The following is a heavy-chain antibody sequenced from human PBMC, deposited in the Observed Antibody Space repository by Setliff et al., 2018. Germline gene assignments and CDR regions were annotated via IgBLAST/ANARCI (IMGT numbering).Heavy chain of an antibody. CDR3: ARINFYVSSGYYYAPEL. V-gene: IGHV1-18*01. Sequence: GASVKVSCKSSGFTFTDYGITWVRQVPGQGLEWMGWINNYNFNTQYAQKFQGRVTVTTDTSTTTAYMELRSLRADDTAVYYCARINFYVSSGYYYAPELWGQGTTVTGSS. CDR1: GFTFTDYG. CDR2: INNYNFNT. J-gene: IGHJ4*02. D-gene: IGHD3-22*01.